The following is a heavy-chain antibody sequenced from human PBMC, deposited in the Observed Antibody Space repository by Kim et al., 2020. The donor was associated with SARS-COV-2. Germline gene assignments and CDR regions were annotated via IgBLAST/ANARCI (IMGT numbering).Heavy chain of an antibody. J-gene: IGHJ6*02. CDR2: T. V-gene: IGHV1-46*01. Sequence: TTYAQKFQGRVTMTRDTSTSTVYMELRSLTSEDTAVYYCARAPSENYGMDVWGQGTTVTVSS. CDR3: ARAPSENYGMDV.